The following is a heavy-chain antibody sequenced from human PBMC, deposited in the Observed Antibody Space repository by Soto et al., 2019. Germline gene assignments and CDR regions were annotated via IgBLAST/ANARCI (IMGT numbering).Heavy chain of an antibody. V-gene: IGHV3-15*07. CDR3: TTAAYYYDSSGYYYAPKGY. D-gene: IGHD3-22*01. CDR1: GFTFSNAW. Sequence: EVQLVESGGGLVKPGGSLRLSCAASGFTFSNAWMNWVRQAPGKGLEWVGRIKSKTDGGTTDYAAPVKGRFTISRDDSKNTLYLQMNSLKTEDTAVYYCTTAAYYYDSSGYYYAPKGYGGQGTLVTVSS. CDR2: IKSKTDGGTT. J-gene: IGHJ4*02.